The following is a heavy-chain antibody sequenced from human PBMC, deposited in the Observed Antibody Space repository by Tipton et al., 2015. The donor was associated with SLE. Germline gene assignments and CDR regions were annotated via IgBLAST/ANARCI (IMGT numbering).Heavy chain of an antibody. CDR1: GGSFSGYY. CDR2: INHSGST. CDR3: ARGRHFDSSGHFISDSFDI. V-gene: IGHV4-34*01. J-gene: IGHJ3*02. Sequence: LRLSCAVYGGSFSGYYWTWIRQTPGKGLEWIGEINHSGSTNYNPSLKSRVTISENTSKNQVSLKLSSVTAADTAVYYCARGRHFDSSGHFISDSFDIWGQGTRVTVSS. D-gene: IGHD3-22*01.